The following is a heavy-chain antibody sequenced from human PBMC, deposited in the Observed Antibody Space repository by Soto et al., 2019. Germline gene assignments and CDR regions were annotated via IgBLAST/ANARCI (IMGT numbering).Heavy chain of an antibody. Sequence: QVQLVESGGGVVQPGRSLRLSCAASGFTFSSYAMHWVRQAPGKGLAWVAVISYDGSNKYYADSVKGRFTISRDNSKNTLYLQMNSLRAEDTAVYYCARDHSDYYDSSGYPGAFDYWGQGTLVTVSS. CDR3: ARDHSDYYDSSGYPGAFDY. V-gene: IGHV3-30-3*01. D-gene: IGHD3-22*01. J-gene: IGHJ4*02. CDR1: GFTFSSYA. CDR2: ISYDGSNK.